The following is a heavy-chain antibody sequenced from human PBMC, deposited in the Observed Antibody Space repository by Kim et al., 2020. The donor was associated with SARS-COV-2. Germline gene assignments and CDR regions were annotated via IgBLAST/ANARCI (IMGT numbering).Heavy chain of an antibody. V-gene: IGHV3-15*01. J-gene: IGHJ6*02. Sequence: GGSLRLSCAASGFTFSNACMSWVRQAPGKGLEWVGRIKSKTGGGTTDYAAPVKGRFTIQRDDSTNTLYLQMNSLKTEGADVYYCTTPPRCASSSSSWWDVWGRGHTVTVSS. CDR3: TTPPRCASSSSSWWDV. CDR1: GFTFSNAC. D-gene: IGHD6-13*01. CDR2: IKSKTGGGTT.